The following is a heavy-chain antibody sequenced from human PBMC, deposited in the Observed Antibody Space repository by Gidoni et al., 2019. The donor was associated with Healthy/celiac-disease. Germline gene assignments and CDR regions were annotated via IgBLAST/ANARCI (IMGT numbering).Heavy chain of an antibody. D-gene: IGHD3-10*01. CDR3: ARRGSGSYRVQPQRDDAFDI. V-gene: IGHV5-51*03. CDR1: GYSFTSYW. Sequence: ELQLVQSGAEVKKPGESLKISCKGSGYSFTSYWIGWVRQLPGKGLEWMWIIYPGDSDTRYSPYFQGQVTISADKSISTAYLQWSSLKASDTAMYYCARRGSGSYRVQPQRDDAFDIWGQGTMVTVSS. J-gene: IGHJ3*02. CDR2: IYPGDSDT.